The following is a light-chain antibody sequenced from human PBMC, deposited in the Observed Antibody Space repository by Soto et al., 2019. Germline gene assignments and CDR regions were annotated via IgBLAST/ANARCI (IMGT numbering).Light chain of an antibody. Sequence: EIVMTQSPATLSVSPGERATLSCRASQSVSSNLAWYQQKPGQAPTLLIYGASARATGIPARFSGSGSGTEFTLSVSSLQPDDFATYYCQQYNDSFPYTFGQGTKLEIK. CDR1: QSVSSN. CDR2: GAS. CDR3: QQYNDSFPYT. V-gene: IGKV3-15*01. J-gene: IGKJ2*01.